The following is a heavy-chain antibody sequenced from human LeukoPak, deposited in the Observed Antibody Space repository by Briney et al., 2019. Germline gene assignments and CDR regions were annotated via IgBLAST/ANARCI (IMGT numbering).Heavy chain of an antibody. J-gene: IGHJ5*02. CDR3: ARGRGSSSWVFDWFDP. Sequence: GGSLRLSCAASGFTFSSYAMSWVRQAPGKGLEWVSAISGSGGSTYYADSVKGRFTISRDNSKNTLYLQMNSLRAEDTAVYYCARGRGSSSWVFDWFDPWGQGTLVTVSS. CDR1: GFTFSSYA. D-gene: IGHD6-13*01. CDR2: ISGSGGST. V-gene: IGHV3-23*01.